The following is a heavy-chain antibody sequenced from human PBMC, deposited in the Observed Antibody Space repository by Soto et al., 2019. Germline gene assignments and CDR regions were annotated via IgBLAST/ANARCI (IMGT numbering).Heavy chain of an antibody. Sequence: ASVKVSCKASGYTFTSYGISWVRQAPGQGLEWMGWISAHNGNTNYAQKLQGRVTMTTNTSTTTAYMELRGLRSDDTAVYYCATTVTTIEYWGQGTLVTVSS. J-gene: IGHJ4*02. CDR3: ATTVTTIEY. CDR2: ISAHNGNT. D-gene: IGHD4-17*01. CDR1: GYTFTSYG. V-gene: IGHV1-18*01.